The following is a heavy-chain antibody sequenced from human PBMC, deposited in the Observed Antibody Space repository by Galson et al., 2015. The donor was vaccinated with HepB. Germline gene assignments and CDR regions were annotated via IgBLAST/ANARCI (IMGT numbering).Heavy chain of an antibody. V-gene: IGHV4-39*01. Sequence: SETLSLTCTVSGGSISSSSYYWGWIRQPPGKGLEWIGSIYYSGSTYYNPSLKSRVTISVDTAKNQFSLKLSSVTAADTAVYYCARSRSGSYYGRSFDYWGQGTLVTVSS. CDR1: GGSISSSSYY. D-gene: IGHD1-26*01. J-gene: IGHJ4*02. CDR2: IYYSGST. CDR3: ARSRSGSYYGRSFDY.